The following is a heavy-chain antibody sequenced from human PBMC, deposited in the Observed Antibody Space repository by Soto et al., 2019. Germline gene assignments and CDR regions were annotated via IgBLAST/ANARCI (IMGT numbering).Heavy chain of an antibody. CDR1: GFTFSSYS. J-gene: IGHJ6*01. D-gene: IGHD1-1*01. CDR3: GKDTKPRITLCGGASLGRNEMEA. V-gene: IGHV3-23*01. CDR2: IRGSGVST. Sequence: GGSLRLSCAASGFTFSSYSISWVRHAPWKGLQWVSAIRGSGVSTYYADSVKGRFTISRDNSKNTLYLQMNSLRAEDTAVYYVGKDTKPRITLCGGASLGRNEMEAWGQANT.